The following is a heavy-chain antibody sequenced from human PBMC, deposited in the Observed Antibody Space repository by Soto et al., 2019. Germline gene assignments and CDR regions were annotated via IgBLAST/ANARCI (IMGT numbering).Heavy chain of an antibody. J-gene: IGHJ4*02. CDR2: ISSDGSDK. CDR3: AKGSEVARQELDY. D-gene: IGHD2-15*01. CDR1: GFTFSNFG. Sequence: QVQLVESGGGVVQPGRSQRLSCAASGFTFSNFGMHWVRQAPGKGLEWVAVISSDGSDKYYSDSVKGRFTISRDNSKNTLFLQMNSLRVEDTAVYYCAKGSEVARQELDYWGQGTLVTVSS. V-gene: IGHV3-30*18.